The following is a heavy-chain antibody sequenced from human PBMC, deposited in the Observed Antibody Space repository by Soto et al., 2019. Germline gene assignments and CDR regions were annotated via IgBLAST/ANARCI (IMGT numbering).Heavy chain of an antibody. CDR1: GFMLSTYS. CDR2: ITGSGGVT. J-gene: IGHJ3*02. Sequence: QVGGSLRLSCAASGFMLSTYSMSWVRQAPGKGLEWVSHITGSGGVTYYADSVKGRFTISRDTSSNTLYLQMNSLRAEDTALYYCAKCLQIHWNYDAYHIWGQGTMVTVSS. V-gene: IGHV3-23*01. CDR3: AKCLQIHWNYDAYHI. D-gene: IGHD1-7*01.